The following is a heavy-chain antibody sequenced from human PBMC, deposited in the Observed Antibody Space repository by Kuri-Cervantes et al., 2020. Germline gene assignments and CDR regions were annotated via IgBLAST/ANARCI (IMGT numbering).Heavy chain of an antibody. V-gene: IGHV3-30-3*01. CDR2: ISYDGSNK. CDR3: AKEDIVATIWYFDY. Sequence: GGSLRLSCAASGFTFSSYAMHWVRQAPGKGLEWVAVISYDGSNKYYADSVKGRFTISRDNSKNTLYLQMNSLRAEDTAVYYCAKEDIVATIWYFDYWGQGTLVTVSS. D-gene: IGHD5-12*01. J-gene: IGHJ4*02. CDR1: GFTFSSYA.